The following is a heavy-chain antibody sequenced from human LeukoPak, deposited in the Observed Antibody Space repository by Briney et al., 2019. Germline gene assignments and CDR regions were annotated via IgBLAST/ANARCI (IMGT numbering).Heavy chain of an antibody. CDR3: AKEGDYYDSSGYYSSFDY. Sequence: GRSLRLSCAASGFTFSSYGMHWVRQAPGKGLEWVAVISYDGSNKYYADSVRGRFTISRDNSKNTLYLQMNSLRAEDTAVYYCAKEGDYYDSSGYYSSFDYWGQGTLVTVSS. V-gene: IGHV3-30*18. CDR2: ISYDGSNK. CDR1: GFTFSSYG. J-gene: IGHJ4*02. D-gene: IGHD3-22*01.